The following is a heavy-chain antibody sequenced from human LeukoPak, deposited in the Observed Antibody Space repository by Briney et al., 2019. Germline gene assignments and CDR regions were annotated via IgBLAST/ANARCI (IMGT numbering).Heavy chain of an antibody. CDR2: ISNSGST. D-gene: IGHD3-3*01. V-gene: IGHV4-61*01. CDR1: GDSVSSGSHY. Sequence: PSETLSLTCTVSGDSVSSGSHYWSWIRQPPGKGLECIGYISNSGSTNYTPSLKSRVTISVDTFKNQLALNLNSVTAADTAVYYCARPYYDFWSGSYYYYMDVWGKGTTVTVSS. CDR3: ARPYYDFWSGSYYYYMDV. J-gene: IGHJ6*03.